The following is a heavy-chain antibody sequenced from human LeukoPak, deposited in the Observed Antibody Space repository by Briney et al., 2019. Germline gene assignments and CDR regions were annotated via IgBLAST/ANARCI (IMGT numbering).Heavy chain of an antibody. CDR1: GFTFSSYA. CDR3: ARGTYRSSSPSIGMPYYLDY. Sequence: GGSLRLTCAASGFTFSSYAMSWVRQAPGKGLEWVSSISSSGSYIFYAQSVEGRFIISRDNAKNSHYLQMNSLRVDDTAVYFCARGTYRSSSPSIGMPYYLDYWGQGILVTVSS. J-gene: IGHJ4*02. D-gene: IGHD6-6*01. V-gene: IGHV3-21*01. CDR2: ISSSGSYI.